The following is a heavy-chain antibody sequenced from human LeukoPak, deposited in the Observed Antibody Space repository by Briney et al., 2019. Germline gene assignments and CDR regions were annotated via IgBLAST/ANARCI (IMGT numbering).Heavy chain of an antibody. D-gene: IGHD1-7*01. CDR2: ISGSGGST. CDR3: AKGLAAGTDLFDY. V-gene: IGHV3-23*01. CDR1: GFTFSSYA. J-gene: IGHJ4*02. Sequence: GGSLRLSCAASGFTFSSYAMSWVRQAPGKGLEWVSAISGSGGSTYYADSVKGRFTISRDNSKNTLYLRMNSLRAEHTAVYYCAKGLAAGTDLFDYWGQGTLVTVSS.